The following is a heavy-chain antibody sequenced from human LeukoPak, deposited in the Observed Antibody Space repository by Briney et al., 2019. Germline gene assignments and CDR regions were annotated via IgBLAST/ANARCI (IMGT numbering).Heavy chain of an antibody. Sequence: ASVKVSCKASRYTFTGYYMHWVRQAPGQGLEWMGWINPNSGGTNYAQKFQGRVTMTRDTSISTAYMELSRLRSDDTAVYYCARGEPLWGVRGVIITTYYFDYWGQGTLVTVSS. CDR3: ARGEPLWGVRGVIITTYYFDY. CDR1: RYTFTGYY. J-gene: IGHJ4*02. CDR2: INPNSGGT. V-gene: IGHV1-2*02. D-gene: IGHD3-10*02.